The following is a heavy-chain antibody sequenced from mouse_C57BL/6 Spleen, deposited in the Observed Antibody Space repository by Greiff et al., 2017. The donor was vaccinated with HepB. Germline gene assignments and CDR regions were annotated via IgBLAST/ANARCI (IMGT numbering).Heavy chain of an antibody. V-gene: IGHV1-82*01. J-gene: IGHJ4*01. Sequence: VQLQQSGPELVKPGASVKISCKASGYAFSSSWMNWVKQRPGKGLEWIGRIYPGDGDTNYNGKFKGKATLTADKSSSTAYMQLSSLTSEDSAVYFCARIRDDYAMDYWGQGTSVTVSS. D-gene: IGHD3-3*01. CDR3: ARIRDDYAMDY. CDR2: IYPGDGDT. CDR1: GYAFSSSW.